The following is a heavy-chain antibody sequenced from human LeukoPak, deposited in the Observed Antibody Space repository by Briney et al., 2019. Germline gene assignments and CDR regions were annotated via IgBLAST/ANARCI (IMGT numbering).Heavy chain of an antibody. Sequence: SVKVSCKASGGTFNTSAVSWVRQAPGQGLECMGGIIVNLGTPNYARKFQGRVTITADESTSTAYMELSSLRSEDTAVYYCARQRRGIVVVPAAMYQYYYYGMDVWGQGTTVTVSS. CDR3: ARQRRGIVVVPAAMYQYYYYGMDV. V-gene: IGHV1-69*01. J-gene: IGHJ6*02. D-gene: IGHD2-2*01. CDR1: GGTFNTSA. CDR2: IIVNLGTP.